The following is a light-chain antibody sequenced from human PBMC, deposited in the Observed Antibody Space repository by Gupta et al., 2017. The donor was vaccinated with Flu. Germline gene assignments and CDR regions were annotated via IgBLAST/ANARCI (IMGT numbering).Light chain of an antibody. V-gene: IGKV1-9*01. Sequence: PSFLSASVGDRVTISCRASQGVSRYLAWYQQKEGKAPKLLIYAASTLQSGVPSRFSGSGIGKDFTLTIRSLQPEDFATYFCQQGNSYPYTFGQGTKLEIK. CDR3: QQGNSYPYT. J-gene: IGKJ2*01. CDR1: QGVSRY. CDR2: AAS.